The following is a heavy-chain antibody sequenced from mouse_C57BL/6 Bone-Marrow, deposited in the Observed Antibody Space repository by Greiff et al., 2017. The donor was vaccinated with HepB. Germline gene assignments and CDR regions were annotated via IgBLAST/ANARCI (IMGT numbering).Heavy chain of an antibody. CDR2: INPSTGGT. V-gene: IGHV1-42*01. CDR3: ATILRTWFAY. CDR1: GYSFTGYY. Sequence: EVQGVESGPELVKPGASVKISCKASGYSFTGYYMNWVKQSPEKSLEWIGEINPSTGGTTYNQKFKAKATLTVDKSSSTAYMQLKSLTSEDSAVYYCATILRTWFAYWGQGTLVTVSA. J-gene: IGHJ3*01. D-gene: IGHD1-1*01.